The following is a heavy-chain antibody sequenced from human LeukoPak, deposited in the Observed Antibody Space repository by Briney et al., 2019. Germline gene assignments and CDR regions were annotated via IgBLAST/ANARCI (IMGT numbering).Heavy chain of an antibody. V-gene: IGHV3-48*03. Sequence: GGSLRLSCAASGFTFSSYEMNWVRQAPGKGLEWVSYISSSGSTIYYADSVRGRFTISRDNTKNTLYLQMNSLRAEDTAVYYCAKAPYCRGGSCYYFDFWGKGTLVTVSS. CDR2: ISSSGSTI. CDR3: AKAPYCRGGSCYYFDF. CDR1: GFTFSSYE. D-gene: IGHD2-15*01. J-gene: IGHJ4*02.